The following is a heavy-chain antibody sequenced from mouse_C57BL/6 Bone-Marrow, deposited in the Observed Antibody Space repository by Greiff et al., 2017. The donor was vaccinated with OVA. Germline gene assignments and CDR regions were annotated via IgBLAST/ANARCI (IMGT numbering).Heavy chain of an antibody. J-gene: IGHJ4*01. V-gene: IGHV1-42*01. CDR3: ELGRGAMDY. CDR2: INPSTGGT. CDR1: GYSFTGYY. Sequence: EVQVVESGPELVKPGASVKISCKASGYSFTGYYMNWVKQSPEKSLEWIGEINPSTGGTTYNQKFKAKATLTVDKSSSTAYMQLKSLTSEDSAVYYCELGRGAMDYWGQGTSVTVSS. D-gene: IGHD4-1*01.